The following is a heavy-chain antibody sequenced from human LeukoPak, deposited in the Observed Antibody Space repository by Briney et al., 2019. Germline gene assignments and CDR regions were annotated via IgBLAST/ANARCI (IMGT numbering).Heavy chain of an antibody. D-gene: IGHD3-22*01. J-gene: IGHJ4*02. CDR2: IRSKAYGGTT. CDR1: GFTFGDYA. Sequence: GGSLRLSCTASGFTFGDYAMSCFRQAPGKGLEWVGFIRSKAYGGTTEYAASVKGRFTISRDDSKSIAYLQMNSLKTEDTAVYYWTTPLYYDNSGYYSDYWGQGTLVTVSS. V-gene: IGHV3-49*03. CDR3: TTPLYYDNSGYYSDY.